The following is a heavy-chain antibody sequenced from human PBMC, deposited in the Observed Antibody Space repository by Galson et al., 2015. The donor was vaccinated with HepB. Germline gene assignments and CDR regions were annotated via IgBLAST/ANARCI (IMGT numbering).Heavy chain of an antibody. D-gene: IGHD3-22*01. CDR3: ARGRYYDSSGYYSDAFDI. J-gene: IGHJ3*02. CDR1: GFTFSSYS. Sequence: SLRLSCAASGFTFSSYSMNWVRQAPGKGLEWVSSISSSSSYIYYADSVKGRFTISRDNAKNSLYLQMNSLRAEDTAVYYCARGRYYDSSGYYSDAFDIRGQGTMVTVSS. CDR2: ISSSSSYI. V-gene: IGHV3-21*01.